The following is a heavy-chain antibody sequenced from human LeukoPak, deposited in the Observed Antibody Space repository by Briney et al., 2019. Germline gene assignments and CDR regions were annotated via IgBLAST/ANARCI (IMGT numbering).Heavy chain of an antibody. CDR1: GGSISSGDYY. D-gene: IGHD3-16*02. CDR3: ARELVSLGYFDY. J-gene: IGHJ4*02. CDR2: IYYSGST. Sequence: SETLSLTCTVSGGSISSGDYYWSWIRQHPGKGLEWIGYIYYSGSTYYNASLKSRVSISVDTSKNQFSLKLGSVTAADTAVYYCARELVSLGYFDYWGQGALVTVSS. V-gene: IGHV4-31*03.